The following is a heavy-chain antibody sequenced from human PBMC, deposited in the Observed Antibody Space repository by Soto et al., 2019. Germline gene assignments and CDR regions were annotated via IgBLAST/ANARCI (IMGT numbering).Heavy chain of an antibody. V-gene: IGHV3-23*01. D-gene: IGHD3-10*01. CDR2: ISGSGGST. CDR1: GFTLSSYA. Sequence: PGGSLRLSCAASGFTLSSYAMSWVRQAPGKGLEWVSVISGSGGSTYYADSVKGRFTISRDNSKNTLYLQMNSLRAEDTAVYYCAKDSPIGYYSFYGMDVWGQGTTVTVSS. J-gene: IGHJ6*02. CDR3: AKDSPIGYYSFYGMDV.